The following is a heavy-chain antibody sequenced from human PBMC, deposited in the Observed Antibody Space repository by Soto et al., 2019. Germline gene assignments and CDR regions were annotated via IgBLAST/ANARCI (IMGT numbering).Heavy chain of an antibody. Sequence: PGGSLRLSCAASGFTFSSYWMHWVRQAPGKGLVWVSRINSDGTSTTYADSVKGRFTISRDNAKNTLYLQMNSLRAEDTAVYYCARVRPSAVTSFDYWGQGTQVTVSS. CDR1: GFTFSSYW. D-gene: IGHD4-17*01. J-gene: IGHJ4*02. CDR2: INSDGTST. V-gene: IGHV3-74*01. CDR3: ARVRPSAVTSFDY.